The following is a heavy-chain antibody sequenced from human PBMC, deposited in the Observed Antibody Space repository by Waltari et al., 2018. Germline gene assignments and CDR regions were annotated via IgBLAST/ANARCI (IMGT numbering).Heavy chain of an antibody. J-gene: IGHJ4*02. V-gene: IGHV4-30-2*04. CDR3: ARGPNYDFDY. Sequence: VTISVDTSKNQFSLKLSSVTAADTAVYYCARGPNYDFDYWGQGTLVTVSS. D-gene: IGHD4-4*01.